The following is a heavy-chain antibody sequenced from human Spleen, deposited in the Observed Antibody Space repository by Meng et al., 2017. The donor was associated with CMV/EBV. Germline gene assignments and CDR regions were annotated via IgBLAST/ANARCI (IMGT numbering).Heavy chain of an antibody. CDR2: INPNSGGT. V-gene: IGHV1-2*02. D-gene: IGHD3-22*01. CDR1: GYTFTAYF. Sequence: ASVKVSCKASGYTFTAYFVHWVRQAPGQGLEWMGWINPNSGGTNYAQNFQGRVTMTRDTSISTAYMELSRLTSDDTAVYYCARDLVGYDAFDVWGQGTMVTVSS. CDR3: ARDLVGYDAFDV. J-gene: IGHJ3*01.